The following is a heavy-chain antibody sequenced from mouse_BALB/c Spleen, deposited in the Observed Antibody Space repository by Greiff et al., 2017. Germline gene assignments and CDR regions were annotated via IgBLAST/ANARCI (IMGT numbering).Heavy chain of an antibody. Sequence: DVKLVESGGGLVQPGGSRKLSCAASGFTFSDYGMAWVRQAPGKGPEWVAFISNLAYSIYYADTVTGRFTISRENAKNTLYLEMSSLRSEDTAMYYCAREGLEDAMDYWGQGTSVTVSS. CDR3: AREGLEDAMDY. CDR1: GFTFSDYG. J-gene: IGHJ4*01. V-gene: IGHV5-15*02. D-gene: IGHD2-4*01. CDR2: ISNLAYSI.